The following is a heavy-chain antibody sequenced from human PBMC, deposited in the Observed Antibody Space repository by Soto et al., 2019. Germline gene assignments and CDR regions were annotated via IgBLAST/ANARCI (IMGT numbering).Heavy chain of an antibody. CDR1: GGSISSSRYY. D-gene: IGHD6-13*01. V-gene: IGHV4-39*01. CDR2: IYYSGST. CDR3: ARHSSSSLPRPFDY. J-gene: IGHJ4*02. Sequence: QLQLQESGPGLVKPSETLSLTCTVSGGSISSSRYYWGWIRQPPGKGLEWIGSIYYSGSTYYNPSLKSRVTISVDTSKNQFSLKLTSVTAADTAVYYCARHSSSSLPRPFDYWGQGTLVTVSS.